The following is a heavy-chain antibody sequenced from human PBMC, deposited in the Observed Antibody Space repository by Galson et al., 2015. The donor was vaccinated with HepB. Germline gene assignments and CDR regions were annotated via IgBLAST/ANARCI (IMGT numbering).Heavy chain of an antibody. V-gene: IGHV4-59*08. Sequence: ETLYLTCTVSGGSVSSHYWSWIRQTPGKGLELIGYIYYGGVSKQNPSLQSRVTMSVDAPKHQLSLRLTSVTAADTAVYYCARPSADDAVRLRDWYFDLWGRGTLVTVAA. CDR3: ARPSADDAVRLRDWYFDL. J-gene: IGHJ2*01. CDR2: IYYGGVS. D-gene: IGHD2-21*01. CDR1: GGSVSSHY.